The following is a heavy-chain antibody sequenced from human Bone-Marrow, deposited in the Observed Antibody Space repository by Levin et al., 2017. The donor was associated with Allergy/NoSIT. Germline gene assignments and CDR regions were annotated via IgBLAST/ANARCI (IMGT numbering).Heavy chain of an antibody. CDR1: GFTFSTYW. D-gene: IGHD2-21*02. J-gene: IGHJ6*02. CDR2: INSDGSST. CDR3: ARARVSGCGGDCYYYYGMDV. Sequence: GGSLRLSCAASGFTFSTYWMHWVRQAPGKGLVWVSRINSDGSSTSYAGSVKGRFTISRDNAKNTLYLDVNSLRAEDTALYYCARARVSGCGGDCYYYYGMDVWGQGTTVTVSS. V-gene: IGHV3-74*01.